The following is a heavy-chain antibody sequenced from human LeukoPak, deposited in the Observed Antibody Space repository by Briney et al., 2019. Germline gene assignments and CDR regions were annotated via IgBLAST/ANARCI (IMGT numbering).Heavy chain of an antibody. D-gene: IGHD4-17*01. CDR2: IKQDGSEK. J-gene: IGHJ4*02. V-gene: IGHV3-7*01. Sequence: GGSLRLSCAASGFTFSSYWMSWFRQAPGKGLEWVANIKQDGSEKYYVDSVKGRFTISRDNAKNSLYLQMNSLRAEDTAVYYCARDHRLRLEDYWGQGTLVTVSS. CDR1: GFTFSSYW. CDR3: ARDHRLRLEDY.